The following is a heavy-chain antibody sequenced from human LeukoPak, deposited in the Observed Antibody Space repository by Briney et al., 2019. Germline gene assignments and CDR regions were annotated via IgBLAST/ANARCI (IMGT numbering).Heavy chain of an antibody. CDR2: ISSSSSYT. Sequence: PGRSLRLSCAASGFTFSDYYMSWIRQAPGKGLEWVSYISSSSSYTNYADSVKGRFTISRDNAKNSLYLQMNSLRAEDTAVYYCARGGVVVPAAMPRYYGMDVWGKGTTVTVSS. V-gene: IGHV3-11*06. CDR1: GFTFSDYY. J-gene: IGHJ6*04. D-gene: IGHD2-2*01. CDR3: ARGGVVVPAAMPRYYGMDV.